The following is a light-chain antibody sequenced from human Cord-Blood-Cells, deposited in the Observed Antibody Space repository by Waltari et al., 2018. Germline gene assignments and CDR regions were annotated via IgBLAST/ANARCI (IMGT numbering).Light chain of an antibody. Sequence: QLVLTQSPSASASLGASVKLTCTLSSGHSSYAIAWHQQQPEKGPRYLMKLNSDGSHSKGDGIPDRFSGSSSGAERYLTIASLQSEDEADYYCQTWGTGKGVFGGGTK. CDR2: LNSDGSH. CDR3: QTWGTGKGV. J-gene: IGLJ3*02. V-gene: IGLV4-69*01. CDR1: SGHSSYA.